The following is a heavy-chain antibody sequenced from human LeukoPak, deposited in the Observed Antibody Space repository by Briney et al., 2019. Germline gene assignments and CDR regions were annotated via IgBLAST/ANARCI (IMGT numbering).Heavy chain of an antibody. Sequence: ASVKVSCKASGYTFTNYYIHWVRQAPGQGLEWMGLINPGGGNTNYAQNFQGRVTMTRDTSASTVYMELSSLRSEDTAIYYCARIRDGYNVAYDIWGQGTVVTVPS. CDR1: GYTFTNYY. V-gene: IGHV1-46*01. D-gene: IGHD5-24*01. J-gene: IGHJ3*02. CDR3: ARIRDGYNVAYDI. CDR2: INPGGGNT.